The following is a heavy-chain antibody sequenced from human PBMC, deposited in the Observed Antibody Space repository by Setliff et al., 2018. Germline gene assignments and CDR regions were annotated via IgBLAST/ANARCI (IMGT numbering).Heavy chain of an antibody. V-gene: IGHV1-69*13. D-gene: IGHD2-21*02. J-gene: IGHJ5*02. CDR1: GGAFSTYS. CDR2: IIPILGIT. CDR3: AGTDAYCAGDCSIS. Sequence: SVKVSCKASGGAFSTYSLSWVRQAPGQGFGWVGRIIPILGITNYAQRFQGRVTITADDSTSTIYMVVSSLRAKDTATYYCAGTDAYCAGDCSISWGQGTLVTVSS.